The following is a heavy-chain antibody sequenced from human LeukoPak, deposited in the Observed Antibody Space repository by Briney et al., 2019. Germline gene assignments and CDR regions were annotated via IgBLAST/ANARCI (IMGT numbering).Heavy chain of an antibody. D-gene: IGHD2-21*02. CDR1: GYTFTNYW. CDR3: ARGHHVVVATATWASDAFDL. CDR2: IYPGDSDT. Sequence: GESLKISCKGSGYTFTNYWIGWVRQMPGKGLEWTGIIYPGDSDTRYSPSFQGQVTISADKSISTAYLQWSSLKASDTAMYYCARGHHVVVATATWASDAFDLWGQGTMVTVSS. J-gene: IGHJ3*01. V-gene: IGHV5-51*01.